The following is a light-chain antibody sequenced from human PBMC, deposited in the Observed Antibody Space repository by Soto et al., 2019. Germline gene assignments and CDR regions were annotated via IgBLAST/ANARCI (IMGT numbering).Light chain of an antibody. Sequence: EIVLTQSPDTLSLSPGERATLSCRASQSVSGYLGWYQQKPGQAPRLLIHGASTRATGFPARFSGSGSGTDFTLTISSLQSEDFAVYYCQQYNNWPWTFGQGTKVEIK. CDR1: QSVSGY. J-gene: IGKJ1*01. V-gene: IGKV3-15*01. CDR3: QQYNNWPWT. CDR2: GAS.